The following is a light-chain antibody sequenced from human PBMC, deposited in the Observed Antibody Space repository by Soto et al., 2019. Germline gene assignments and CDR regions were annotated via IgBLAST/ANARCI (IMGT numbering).Light chain of an antibody. CDR3: QQYYHWPRT. J-gene: IGKJ1*01. V-gene: IGKV3-20*01. CDR2: DAS. Sequence: PGDRASLSCRASQSISGRYLAWYQQKPGQAPRLLIYDASSRATGIPDRFSGSGSGTDFILTISRLEPEDFAVYYCQQYYHWPRTFGQGTKVEIK. CDR1: QSISGRY.